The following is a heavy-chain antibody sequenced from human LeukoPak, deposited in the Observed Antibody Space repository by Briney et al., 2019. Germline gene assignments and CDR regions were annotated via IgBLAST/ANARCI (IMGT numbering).Heavy chain of an antibody. D-gene: IGHD2-21*01. V-gene: IGHV3-7*01. Sequence: PGGSLRLSCAASGFTFIRYWMTGVRQAPGKGLEWVANINQDGSEKYYVDSVKGRFTISRDNGKNSLYLQMNSLRAEDTAVYYCTRGYCGYPSCSPPPDSWGQGTLVTVSS. CDR2: INQDGSEK. J-gene: IGHJ4*02. CDR1: GFTFIRYW. CDR3: TRGYCGYPSCSPPPDS.